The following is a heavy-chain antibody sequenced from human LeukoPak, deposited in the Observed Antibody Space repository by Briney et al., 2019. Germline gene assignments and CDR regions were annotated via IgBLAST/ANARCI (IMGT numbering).Heavy chain of an antibody. D-gene: IGHD3-22*01. Sequence: SVKVSCKASGGTFSSYAISWVRQAPGQGLEWMGGIIPIFGTANYAQKFQGRVTITVDESTSTAYMELSSLRSEDTAVYYCASGSGYYDSSGAFDYWGQGTLVTVSS. CDR2: IIPIFGTA. CDR3: ASGSGYYDSSGAFDY. V-gene: IGHV1-69*13. J-gene: IGHJ4*02. CDR1: GGTFSSYA.